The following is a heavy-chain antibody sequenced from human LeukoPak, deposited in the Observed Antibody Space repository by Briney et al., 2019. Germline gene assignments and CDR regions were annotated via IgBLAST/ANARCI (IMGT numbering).Heavy chain of an antibody. Sequence: PGGSLRLSCAASGFTFSSYWMSWVRQAPGKGLEWVANIKQDGSEKYYVDSVKGRFTISRDNSKNSLYLRMNSLRTEDTAFYYCAKDMGPLGTIWLDYWGQGTLVSVSS. CDR1: GFTFSSYW. J-gene: IGHJ4*02. CDR2: IKQDGSEK. D-gene: IGHD3-3*01. CDR3: AKDMGPLGTIWLDY. V-gene: IGHV3-7*03.